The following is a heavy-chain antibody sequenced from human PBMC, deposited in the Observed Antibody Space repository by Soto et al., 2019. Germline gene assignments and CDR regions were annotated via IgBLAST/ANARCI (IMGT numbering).Heavy chain of an antibody. D-gene: IGHD3-10*01. CDR1: GFSLSNARMG. J-gene: IGHJ5*02. Sequence: QVTLKESGPVLVKPTETLTLTCTVSGFSLSNARMGVSWIRQPPGKALEWLAHIFSNDEKSYSTSLKSRLTNSQDTPKSQVGLNMTNKDPLDTTTYFLARKLGNWFDPWGPGTLVTVSS. CDR2: IFSNDEK. V-gene: IGHV2-26*01. CDR3: ARKLGNWFDP.